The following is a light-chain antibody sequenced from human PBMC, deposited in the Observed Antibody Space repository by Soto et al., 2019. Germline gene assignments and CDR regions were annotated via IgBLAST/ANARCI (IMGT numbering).Light chain of an antibody. J-gene: IGKJ3*01. CDR1: QSVDSNY. V-gene: IGKV3-20*01. CDR3: HQYGLSPPYT. CDR2: GAS. Sequence: IVLTQSPGTLSFSPGARATLSCRASQSVDSNYLAWYQHKPGQAPRLLIYGASTRATGIPDRFSGSGSGTDFTLTISRLEPEDFAVYYCHQYGLSPPYTFGPGTKVDIK.